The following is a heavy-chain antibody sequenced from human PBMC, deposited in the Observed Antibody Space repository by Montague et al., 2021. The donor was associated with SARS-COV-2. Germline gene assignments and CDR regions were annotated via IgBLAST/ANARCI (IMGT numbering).Heavy chain of an antibody. J-gene: IGHJ3*01. CDR3: ARQNSGTGHYDAFAF. Sequence: SETLSLTCTVSGDSISSYYWNWIQQPPGKGLELIGYIYNSWTTNYNPYVKSRVPISVDTSKNQFSLKLTSMTAADTAAYYCARQNSGTGHYDAFAFWGQGTMVTVSS. D-gene: IGHD2-2*01. CDR1: GDSISSYY. V-gene: IGHV4-59*08. CDR2: IYNSWTT.